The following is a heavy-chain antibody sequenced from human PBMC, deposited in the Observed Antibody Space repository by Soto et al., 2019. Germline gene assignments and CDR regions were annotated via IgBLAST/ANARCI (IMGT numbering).Heavy chain of an antibody. CDR1: GGTFSSYA. CDR3: AREGYCNNGVCYSAFDY. J-gene: IGHJ4*02. V-gene: IGHV1-69*12. D-gene: IGHD2-8*01. Sequence: QVQLVQSGAEVKKPGSSVKVSCKASGGTFSSYAISWVRQAPGQGLEWMGGIIPIFGTANYAQKFQGRVTITADESTSTDYMELSSLRSEDTDVYYCAREGYCNNGVCYSAFDYGGQGTMVTVSS. CDR2: IIPIFGTA.